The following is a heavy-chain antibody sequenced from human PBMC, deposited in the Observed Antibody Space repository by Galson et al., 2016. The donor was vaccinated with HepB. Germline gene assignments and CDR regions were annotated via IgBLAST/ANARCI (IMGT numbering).Heavy chain of an antibody. D-gene: IGHD1-26*01. V-gene: IGHV2-5*02. CDR2: IYWDDDR. CDR3: ARRLDSSGEPCFDY. Sequence: PALVKPTQTLTLTCTVSGQSLQDSKVGVGWIRQPPGKAPEWLGIIYWDDDRRYSPSLKNRISIAQDMSKNEVVLTLANVAPGDTGTYYCARRLDSSGEPCFDYWGQGILVTVAS. J-gene: IGHJ4*02. CDR1: GQSLQDSKVG.